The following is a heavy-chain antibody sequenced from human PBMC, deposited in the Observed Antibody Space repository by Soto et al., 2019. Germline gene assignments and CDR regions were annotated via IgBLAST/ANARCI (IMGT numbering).Heavy chain of an antibody. CDR2: ISYDGSNK. V-gene: IGHV3-30-3*01. D-gene: IGHD6-13*01. CDR3: ARGGSILSSSWYRDYYYGMEV. J-gene: IGHJ6*04. CDR1: GFTFSSYA. Sequence: PGWSLRLSCAASGFTFSSYAMHLVRQAPGKGLEWVAVISYDGSNKYYADSVKGRFTISRDNSKNTLYLQMNSLRAEDTAVYYCARGGSILSSSWYRDYYYGMEVWGKGTTVTVSS.